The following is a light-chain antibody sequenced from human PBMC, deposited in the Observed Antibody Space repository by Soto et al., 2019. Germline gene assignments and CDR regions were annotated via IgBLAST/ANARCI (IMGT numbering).Light chain of an antibody. CDR2: AVS. CDR1: SSDVGGYNH. J-gene: IGLJ2*01. V-gene: IGLV2-14*01. Sequence: QSALTQPASVSGSPGQSITISCTGTSSDVGGYNHVSWYQHSPGKAPKLILFAVSDRTSGVSHRFSGSKSGNTAYLTISGLQAEDEADYYCCSYTSLSTVVFGGGTKLTVL. CDR3: CSYTSLSTVV.